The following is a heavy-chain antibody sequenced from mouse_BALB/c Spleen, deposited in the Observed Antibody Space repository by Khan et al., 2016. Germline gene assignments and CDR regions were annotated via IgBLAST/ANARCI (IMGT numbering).Heavy chain of an antibody. J-gene: IGHJ3*01. CDR3: ARGSAFAS. Sequence: VQLQESGAELVRPGSSVKISCKASGYAFSGYWMNWVKPRPGQGLEWIGQIYPGDGDTNYNAQFKGKATLTADTSSSTAYMHLSSLTSEASAVFGSARGSAFASGGQGTGVTVSA. CDR2: IYPGDGDT. CDR1: GYAFSGYW. V-gene: IGHV1-80*01.